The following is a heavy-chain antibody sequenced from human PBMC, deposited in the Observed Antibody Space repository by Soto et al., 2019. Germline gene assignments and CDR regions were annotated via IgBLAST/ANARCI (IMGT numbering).Heavy chain of an antibody. D-gene: IGHD3-16*01. J-gene: IGHJ4*02. CDR2: ISGSGGST. Sequence: GGSLRLSCAASGFSFSSYAMSWVRQAPGKGLEWVSAISGSGGSTYYADSVKGRFTISRENSKNTLYLQMNSLRAEDTAVYYCATYRSGLDYWGQGTLVTVSS. V-gene: IGHV3-23*01. CDR1: GFSFSSYA. CDR3: ATYRSGLDY.